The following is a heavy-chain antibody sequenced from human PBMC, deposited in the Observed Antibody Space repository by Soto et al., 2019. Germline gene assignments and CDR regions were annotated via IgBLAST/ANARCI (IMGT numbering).Heavy chain of an antibody. D-gene: IGHD2-15*01. CDR1: GGTFSSYT. V-gene: IGHV1-69*02. Sequence: QVQLVQSGAEVKRRGSSVKVSCKASGGTFSSYTISWVRQAPGQGLEWMGRIIPILGIANYAQKFQGRVTITADKSTSTAYMELSSLRSEDTAVYYCARGYCSGGSCYDWFDPWGQGTLVTVSS. J-gene: IGHJ5*02. CDR3: ARGYCSGGSCYDWFDP. CDR2: IIPILGIA.